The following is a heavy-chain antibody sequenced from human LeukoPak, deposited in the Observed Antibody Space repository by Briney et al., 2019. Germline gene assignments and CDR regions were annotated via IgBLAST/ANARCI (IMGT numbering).Heavy chain of an antibody. J-gene: IGHJ4*02. CDR1: GFTFSNAW. CDR2: IKRKTDGGTT. Sequence: GGSLRLSCAASGFTFSNAWTSWVRQAPGKGLEWVGRIKRKTDGGTTDYGAPVKGRFTISRDDSKNTLWLQMNSLKTEDTAVYYCTTDLTYCSGGTCYPPGFDYWGQGTLVTVSS. V-gene: IGHV3-15*01. CDR3: TTDLTYCSGGTCYPPGFDY. D-gene: IGHD2-15*01.